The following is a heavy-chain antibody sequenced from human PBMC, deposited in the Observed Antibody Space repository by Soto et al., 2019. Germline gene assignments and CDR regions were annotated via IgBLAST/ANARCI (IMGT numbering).Heavy chain of an antibody. V-gene: IGHV3-74*01. CDR2: INSDGSST. D-gene: IGHD3-22*01. CDR1: GFTFGPYW. J-gene: IGHJ4*02. CDR3: ASGGSGYYNY. Sequence: GGSLRLSCAASGFTFGPYWMHWVRQVPGKGLVWLSRINSDGSSTNYADSVKGRFTISRDNAKSTLSLQMHSLRAEDTAVYYCASGGSGYYNYWGQGTLVTVSS.